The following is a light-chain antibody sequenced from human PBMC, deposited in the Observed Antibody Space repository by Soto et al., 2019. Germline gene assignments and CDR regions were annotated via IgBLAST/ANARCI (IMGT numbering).Light chain of an antibody. CDR3: QQYNKWPRT. CDR2: GAS. Sequence: EIVMTQSPATLSVSPGERATLSCTASQSVSSNLAWYQQKAGQAPRLLIYGASTRATGIPVRFSGSGSGTEFTLTISSLQSEDFAVYHCQQYNKWPRTFGQGTKVEIK. CDR1: QSVSSN. J-gene: IGKJ1*01. V-gene: IGKV3-15*01.